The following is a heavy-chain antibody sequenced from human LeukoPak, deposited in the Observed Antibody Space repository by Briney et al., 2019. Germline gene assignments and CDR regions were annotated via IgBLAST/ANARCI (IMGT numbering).Heavy chain of an antibody. CDR2: SSCGGDDT. Sequence: TGGSLRLSSAVSGFIFSSSAMSWVRQAPGKGVEWVSASSCGGDDTSYADSARGRFTVTSDNSKNTLYFQMTSLRAEDTVVYYCAKDSRESSGHFPYYYYYHYGLDVWGQGTTVTVSS. D-gene: IGHD3-22*01. J-gene: IGHJ6*02. CDR3: AKDSRESSGHFPYYYYYHYGLDV. CDR1: GFIFSSSA. V-gene: IGHV3-23*01.